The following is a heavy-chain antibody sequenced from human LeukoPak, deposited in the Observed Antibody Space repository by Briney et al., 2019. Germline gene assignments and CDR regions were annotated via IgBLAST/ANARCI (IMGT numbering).Heavy chain of an antibody. CDR1: GYTFIGYY. CDR3: ARRRRHDY. Sequence: ASVKVSCKASGYTFIGYYIHWVRQAPGQGPEWMGWINPKSGDRNYAQKFQGRVTMTRDTSINTVYMELSRLRSDDTAVYYCARRRRHDYWGQGTLVTVSS. J-gene: IGHJ4*02. CDR2: INPKSGDR. V-gene: IGHV1-2*02.